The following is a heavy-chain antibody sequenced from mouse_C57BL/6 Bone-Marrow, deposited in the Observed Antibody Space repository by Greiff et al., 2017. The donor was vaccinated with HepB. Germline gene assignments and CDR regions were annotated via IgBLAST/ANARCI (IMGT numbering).Heavy chain of an antibody. V-gene: IGHV1-53*01. Sequence: QVQLQQPGTELVKPGASVKLSCKASGYTFTSYWMHWVKQRPGQGLEWIGNINPSNGGTNYNEKFKSKATLTVDKSSSTAYMQLSSLTSEDSAVYYCARSGYEGYYDYAMDYWGQGTSVTVSS. J-gene: IGHJ4*01. D-gene: IGHD2-3*01. CDR3: ARSGYEGYYDYAMDY. CDR2: INPSNGGT. CDR1: GYTFTSYW.